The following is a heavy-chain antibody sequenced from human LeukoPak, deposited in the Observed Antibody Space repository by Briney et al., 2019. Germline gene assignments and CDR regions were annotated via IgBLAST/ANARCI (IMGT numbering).Heavy chain of an antibody. D-gene: IGHD2-21*02. J-gene: IGHJ4*02. CDR1: GGSISNYY. Sequence: SETLSLTCTVSGGSISNYYWSWIRQPPGKGLEWIGYIYYSGSTNYNPSLKSRVTISVDTSKNQFSLKLSSVTAADTAVYYCARTYCGGDCHYRYWGQGTLVTVSS. CDR2: IYYSGST. CDR3: ARTYCGGDCHYRY. V-gene: IGHV4-59*01.